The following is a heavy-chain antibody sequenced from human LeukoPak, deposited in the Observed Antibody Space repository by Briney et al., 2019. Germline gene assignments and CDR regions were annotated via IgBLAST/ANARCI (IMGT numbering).Heavy chain of an antibody. CDR2: ISSTGGTT. J-gene: IGHJ6*03. CDR1: GLTFSNYG. D-gene: IGHD2-15*01. Sequence: GGSLRLSCVASGLTFSNYGISWVRQAPGKGLEWVSAISSTGGTTYYADSVKGHFTISRDNSKNTVYLQMNSLRAEDTAIYYCAKNGDRGAYCTGGTCYPYFYYYMDVWGKGTTVTI. CDR3: AKNGDRGAYCTGGTCYPYFYYYMDV. V-gene: IGHV3-23*01.